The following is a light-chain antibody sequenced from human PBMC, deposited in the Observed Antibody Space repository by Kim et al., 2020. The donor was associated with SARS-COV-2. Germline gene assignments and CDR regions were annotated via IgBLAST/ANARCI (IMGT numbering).Light chain of an antibody. CDR3: SSYTSSSTWV. V-gene: IGLV2-18*02. CDR2: EVS. CDR1: SSDVGSSNR. J-gene: IGLJ3*02. Sequence: QSVTISCTGTSSDVGSSNRVSWYQQPPGTAPKLMIYEVSNRPSGVPDRFSGSKSGNTASLTISGLQAEDEADYYCSSYTSSSTWVFGGGTQLTVL.